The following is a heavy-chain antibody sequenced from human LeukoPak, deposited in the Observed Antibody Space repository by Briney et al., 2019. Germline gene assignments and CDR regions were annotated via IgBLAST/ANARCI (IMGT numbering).Heavy chain of an antibody. D-gene: IGHD3-22*01. CDR2: VSHDGSTK. CDR3: ARAVVNREDFDY. V-gene: IGHV3-30-3*01. J-gene: IGHJ4*02. Sequence: GGSLRLSCSASGFSFSIYAMHWVRQAPGKGPEWVAVVSHDGSTKYYADSVKGRFTISRDNSRNTIYLQMNSLGVEDTAVYYCARAVVNREDFDYWGQGTLVTVSS. CDR1: GFSFSIYA.